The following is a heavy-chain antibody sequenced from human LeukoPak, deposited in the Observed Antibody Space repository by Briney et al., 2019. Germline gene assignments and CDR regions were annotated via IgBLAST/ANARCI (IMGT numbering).Heavy chain of an antibody. D-gene: IGHD4-11*01. Sequence: PGGSPRLSCAASRFIFRDYDMAWVRQAPGKRLEWVSYITTSGGNTYYADSVKGRFTISRDNSKNTLHLQLNTLRAEDTALYYCARGHSILDYWGKGTLVTVSS. CDR2: ITTSGGNT. CDR1: RFIFRDYD. J-gene: IGHJ4*02. V-gene: IGHV3-23*01. CDR3: ARGHSILDY.